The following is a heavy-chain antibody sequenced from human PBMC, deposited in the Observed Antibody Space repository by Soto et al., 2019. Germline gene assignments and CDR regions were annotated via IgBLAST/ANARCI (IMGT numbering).Heavy chain of an antibody. Sequence: GGSLRLSCAASGFTFTNYAMSWVRQAPGKGLEWVSAISGSGGSTYYADSVKGRFTISRDNSKNTLYLQMNSLRAEDTAVYYCAKDYYGSGSYYNPYYYYGMDVWGQGTTVTVSS. V-gene: IGHV3-23*01. CDR3: AKDYYGSGSYYNPYYYYGMDV. CDR1: GFTFTNYA. D-gene: IGHD3-10*01. J-gene: IGHJ6*02. CDR2: ISGSGGST.